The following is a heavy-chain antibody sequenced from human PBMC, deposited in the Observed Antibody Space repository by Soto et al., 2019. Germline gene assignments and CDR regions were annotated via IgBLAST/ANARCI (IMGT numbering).Heavy chain of an antibody. CDR3: ARCLAAGDGASYYGMDV. V-gene: IGHV1-18*01. D-gene: IGHD2-15*01. CDR2: ISAYNGNT. J-gene: IGHJ6*02. Sequence: QVQLVQSGAEVKKPGASVKVSCKASGYTFTSYGISWVRQAPGQGLEWMGWISAYNGNTNYAQKLQGRVTMTTDTSTSTAYMELRSLRSDATAVYYCARCLAAGDGASYYGMDVWGQGTTVTVSS. CDR1: GYTFTSYG.